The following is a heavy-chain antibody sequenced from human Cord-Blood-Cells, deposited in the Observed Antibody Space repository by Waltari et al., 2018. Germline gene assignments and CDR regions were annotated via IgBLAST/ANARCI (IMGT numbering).Heavy chain of an antibody. D-gene: IGHD3-3*01. J-gene: IGHJ3*02. Sequence: QLQLQESGPGLVKPSETLSLTCTVPGGSISSSSYYWGWIRQPPGKGLEWIGSIYYSGSTYYTPSLKSRVTISVDTSKNQFSLKLSSVTAADTAVYYCARHDPTDYDFWSGYAFDIWGQGTMVTVSS. CDR1: GGSISSSSYY. CDR3: ARHDPTDYDFWSGYAFDI. CDR2: IYYSGST. V-gene: IGHV4-39*01.